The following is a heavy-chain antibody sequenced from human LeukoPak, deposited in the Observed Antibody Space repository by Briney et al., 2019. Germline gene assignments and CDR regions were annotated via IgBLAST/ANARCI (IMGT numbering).Heavy chain of an antibody. CDR3: AKDIQLST. D-gene: IGHD5-24*01. J-gene: IGHJ3*01. CDR1: GFTFRDAA. V-gene: IGHV3-23*01. CDR2: ISSSGNNA. Sequence: PGGSLRLSCAVSGFTFRDAAMTWVRQAPGKGLEWVSLISSSGNNAYYADSVKGRFTISRDNSKNTLSLQMNSLRVEDTAIYYCAKDIQLSTWGRGTMVTVSS.